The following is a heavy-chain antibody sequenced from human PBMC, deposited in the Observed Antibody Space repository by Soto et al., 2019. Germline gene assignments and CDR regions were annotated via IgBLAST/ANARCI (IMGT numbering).Heavy chain of an antibody. CDR1: GGSFSVYY. CDR2: INHSGST. V-gene: IGHV4-34*01. CDR3: ARAGLTGTIPRYYYYYMDV. D-gene: IGHD1-7*01. Sequence: SDTLSLTCAVYGGSFSVYYWSWIRQPPGKGLEWIGEINHSGSTNYNPSLKSRVTISVDTSKNQFSLKLSSVTAADTAVYYCARAGLTGTIPRYYYYYMDVWGKGTTVTVSS. J-gene: IGHJ6*03.